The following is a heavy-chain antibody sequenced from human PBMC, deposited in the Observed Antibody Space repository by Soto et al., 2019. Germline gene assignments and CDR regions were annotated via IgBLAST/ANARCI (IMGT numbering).Heavy chain of an antibody. CDR2: ISSSLGHT. V-gene: IGHV3-11*03. D-gene: IGHD1-1*01. Sequence: KTGGSLRLSCAGSGFDFSDFHISWVRQAPGKGLEWISYISSSLGHTDYADSVKGRFTISRDNAKSSVFLEMSDLRSDDTAVYYCAANWNFGLNFWGQETLVTVSS. J-gene: IGHJ4*02. CDR1: GFDFSDFH. CDR3: AANWNFGLNF.